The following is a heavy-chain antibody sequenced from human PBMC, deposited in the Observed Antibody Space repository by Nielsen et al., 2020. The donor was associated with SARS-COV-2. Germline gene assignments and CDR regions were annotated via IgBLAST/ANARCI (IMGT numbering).Heavy chain of an antibody. J-gene: IGHJ6*02. CDR2: ISWNSGSI. CDR3: AKDGIYSTDYYGMDV. V-gene: IGHV3-9*01. CDR1: GFTFDDYA. D-gene: IGHD6-13*01. Sequence: SLKISCAASGFTFDDYAMHWVRQAPGKGLEWVSGISWNSGSIGYADSVKGRFTISRDNAKNSLYLQMNSLRAEDTALYYCAKDGIYSTDYYGMDVWGQGTTVTVSS.